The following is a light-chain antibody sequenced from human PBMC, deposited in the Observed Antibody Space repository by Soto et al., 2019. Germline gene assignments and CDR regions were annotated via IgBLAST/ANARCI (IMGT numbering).Light chain of an antibody. CDR1: QSLVHSDGNTY. CDR3: MQGTHWPPS. CDR2: KVS. J-gene: IGKJ1*01. V-gene: IGKV2-30*02. Sequence: DVVMIQSPLSLPVTLGQPASLSCRSSQSLVHSDGNTYLNWFQQRPGQSPRRVIFKVSNRDSGGPDRFSGSGSCTDFTLRISRVEAEYVAVYYCMQGTHWPPSFGQGTKAEIK.